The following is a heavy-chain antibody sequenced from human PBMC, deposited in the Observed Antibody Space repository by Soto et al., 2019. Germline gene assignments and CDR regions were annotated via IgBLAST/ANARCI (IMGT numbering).Heavy chain of an antibody. J-gene: IGHJ4*02. Sequence: GGSLRLSCAASGFTFSSYAMHWVRQAPGKGLEWVAVISYDGSNKYYADSVKGRFTISRDNSKNTLYLQMNSLRAEDTAVYYCARDLLRVDPVGYWGQGTLVTVSS. V-gene: IGHV3-30-3*01. D-gene: IGHD1-26*01. CDR1: GFTFSSYA. CDR3: ARDLLRVDPVGY. CDR2: ISYDGSNK.